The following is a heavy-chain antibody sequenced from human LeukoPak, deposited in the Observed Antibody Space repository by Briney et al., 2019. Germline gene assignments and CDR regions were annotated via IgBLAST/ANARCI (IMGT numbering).Heavy chain of an antibody. Sequence: PGGSLRLSCAASGFTFSSYWMSWVRQAPGKGLEWVANIKQDGSEKYYVDSVKGRFTISRDNAKNSLYLQMNSLRAEDTAVYYCAKEGPFSGSHLLGIWGQGTMVTVSS. D-gene: IGHD1-26*01. J-gene: IGHJ3*02. CDR3: AKEGPFSGSHLLGI. CDR2: IKQDGSEK. CDR1: GFTFSSYW. V-gene: IGHV3-7*03.